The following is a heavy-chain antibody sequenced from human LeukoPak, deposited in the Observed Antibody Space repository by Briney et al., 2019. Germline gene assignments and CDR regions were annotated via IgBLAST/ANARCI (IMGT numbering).Heavy chain of an antibody. CDR3: ARDPRMVGP. J-gene: IGHJ5*02. CDR1: GFTFDDYA. D-gene: IGHD3-10*01. V-gene: IGHV3-9*01. Sequence: PGGSLRLSCAASGFTFDDYAMHWVRHAPGKGLEWVSGISWNSGSIGYADSVKGRFTISRDNAKNSLYLQMNSLRAEDTAVYYCARDPRMVGPWGQGTLVTVSS. CDR2: ISWNSGSI.